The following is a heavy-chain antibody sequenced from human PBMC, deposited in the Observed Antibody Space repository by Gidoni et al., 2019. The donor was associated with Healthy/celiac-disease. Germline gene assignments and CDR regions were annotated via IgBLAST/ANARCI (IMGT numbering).Heavy chain of an antibody. V-gene: IGHV3-23*01. CDR1: GFTCSSYA. CDR2: ISGSGGST. D-gene: IGHD2-2*01. J-gene: IGHJ4*02. CDR3: AKDRVIVVVPAAN. Sequence: EVQLLESGGGSVQPGGSLRLSCAASGFTCSSYAMSWVRQTPGKGLEWVSAISGSGGSTYYADSVKGRFTISRDNSKNTLYLQMNSLIAENTAVYYCAKDRVIVVVPAANWGQGTLVTVSS.